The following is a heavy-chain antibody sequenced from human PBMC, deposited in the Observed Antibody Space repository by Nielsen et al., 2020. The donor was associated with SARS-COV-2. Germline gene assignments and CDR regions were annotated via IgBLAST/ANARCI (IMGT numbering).Heavy chain of an antibody. CDR2: IYYSGST. CDR3: AREARITGTHCDAFDI. J-gene: IGHJ3*02. D-gene: IGHD1-7*01. CDR1: GGSISSGGYY. Sequence: SETLSLTCTVSGGSISSGGYYWSWIRQHPGKGLEWIGYIYYSGSTYYNPSLKSRVTISVDTSKNQFSLKLSSVTAADTAVYYCAREARITGTHCDAFDIWGQGTMVTVSS. V-gene: IGHV4-31*03.